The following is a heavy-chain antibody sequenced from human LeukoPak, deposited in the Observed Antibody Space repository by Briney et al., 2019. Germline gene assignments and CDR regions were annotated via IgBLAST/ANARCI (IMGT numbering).Heavy chain of an antibody. V-gene: IGHV4-39*01. J-gene: IGHJ4*02. CDR1: GGSISSSSYY. CDR3: ARHTYDSNAYSYFDY. Sequence: KPSETLSLTCTVSGGSISSSSYYWGWIRQPPGKGLEWIGSIYYSGSTYYNPSLKSRVTISVDTSKNQFSLKLSSVTAADTAVYYCARHTYDSNAYSYFDYWGQGAPVTVSS. CDR2: IYYSGST. D-gene: IGHD3-22*01.